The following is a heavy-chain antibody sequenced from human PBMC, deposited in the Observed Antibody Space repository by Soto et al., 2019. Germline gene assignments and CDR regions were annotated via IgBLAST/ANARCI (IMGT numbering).Heavy chain of an antibody. Sequence: GGSLRLSCAASGFTFRSYGMHWVRQAPGKGLEWVAVIWYDGSNKYYADSVKGRFTISRDNSKNTLYLQMNSLRAEDTAVYYCARDPSTLLGYCSGGSCSNAFDYWGQGTLVTVSS. CDR2: IWYDGSNK. V-gene: IGHV3-33*01. CDR1: GFTFRSYG. D-gene: IGHD2-15*01. J-gene: IGHJ4*02. CDR3: ARDPSTLLGYCSGGSCSNAFDY.